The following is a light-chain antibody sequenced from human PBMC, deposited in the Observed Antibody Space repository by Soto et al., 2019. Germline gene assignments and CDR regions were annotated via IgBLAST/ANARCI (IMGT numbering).Light chain of an antibody. CDR3: QQYGSSSLT. V-gene: IGKV3-20*01. CDR2: GAS. CDR1: QSVSSSY. Sequence: EIVLTQSPGTLSLSPGERATLSCRASQSVSSSYLAWYQQKPGQAPRLLIYGASGRATGIPDRFSGSGSGTDFTLTFSRLEPEDFAVYYCQQYGSSSLTFGGGTKVEIK. J-gene: IGKJ4*01.